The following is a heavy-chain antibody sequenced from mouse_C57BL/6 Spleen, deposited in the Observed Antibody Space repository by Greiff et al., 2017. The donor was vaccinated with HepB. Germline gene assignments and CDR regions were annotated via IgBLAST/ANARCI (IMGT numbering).Heavy chain of an antibody. Sequence: VQLQQSGPGLVQPSQSLSITCTVSGFSFTSYGVHWVRQSPGKGLEWLGVIWSGGSTDYNAAFISRLSISKDNSKSQVFFKMNSLQADYTAIYCCARNYKFAWFAYWGQGTLVTVSA. J-gene: IGHJ3*01. CDR2: IWSGGST. V-gene: IGHV2-2*01. CDR1: GFSFTSYG. CDR3: ARNYKFAWFAY.